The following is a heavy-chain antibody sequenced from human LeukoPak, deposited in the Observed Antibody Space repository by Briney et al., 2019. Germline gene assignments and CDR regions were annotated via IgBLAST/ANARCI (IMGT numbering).Heavy chain of an antibody. V-gene: IGHV3-66*01. J-gene: IGHJ4*02. CDR1: GFPFSNYV. CDR3: ARDQDSSGYSGPGY. Sequence: PGGSLRLSCAASGFPFSNYVMSWVRQAPGKGLEWVSVIYSGGSTFYAESVKGRFTISRDNAKNSLYLQMNSLRDEDTAVYYCARDQDSSGYSGPGYWGQGTLVTVSS. D-gene: IGHD3-22*01. CDR2: IYSGGST.